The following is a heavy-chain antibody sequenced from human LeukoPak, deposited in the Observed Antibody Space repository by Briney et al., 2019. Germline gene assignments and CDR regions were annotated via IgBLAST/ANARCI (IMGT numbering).Heavy chain of an antibody. J-gene: IGHJ5*02. CDR2: ISAYNGNT. V-gene: IGHV1-18*01. D-gene: IGHD2-15*01. Sequence: ASVKVSCKASGYTFTSYGISWVRQAPGQGLEWMGWISAYNGNTNYAQKLQGRVTMTTDTSTSTAHMELRSLRSDDTAVYYCARGVSGYCSGGSCYWFDPWGQGTLVTVSS. CDR1: GYTFTSYG. CDR3: ARGVSGYCSGGSCYWFDP.